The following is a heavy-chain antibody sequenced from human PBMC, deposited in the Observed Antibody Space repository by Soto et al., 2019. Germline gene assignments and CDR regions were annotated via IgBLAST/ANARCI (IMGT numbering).Heavy chain of an antibody. V-gene: IGHV3-33*01. D-gene: IGHD3-3*01. Sequence: PGGSLRLSCAASGFTFSSYGMHWVRQAPGKGLEWVAVIWYDGSNKYYADSVKSRFTISRDNSKNTLYLQMNSLRAEDTAVYYYARDPYDFWSGDAFDIWGQGTMVTVSS. CDR3: ARDPYDFWSGDAFDI. CDR2: IWYDGSNK. CDR1: GFTFSSYG. J-gene: IGHJ3*02.